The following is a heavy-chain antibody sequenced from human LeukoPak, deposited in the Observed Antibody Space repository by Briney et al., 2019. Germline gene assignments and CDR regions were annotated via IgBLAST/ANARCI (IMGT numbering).Heavy chain of an antibody. CDR3: ARGVDYYYSSAYY. CDR1: VYTFTTYG. D-gene: IGHD3-22*01. Sequence: ASVRVSCTASVYTFTTYGISWVRQAPGQGLEGMGWISAYNGNTNYAQKLQGRVTMTTDTSTSTAYMELRSLRSDDTAVYYCARGVDYYYSSAYYWGQGTLVTVSS. V-gene: IGHV1-18*01. J-gene: IGHJ4*02. CDR2: ISAYNGNT.